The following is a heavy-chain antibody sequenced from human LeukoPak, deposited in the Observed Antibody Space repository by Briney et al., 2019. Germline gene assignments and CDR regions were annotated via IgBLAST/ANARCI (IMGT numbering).Heavy chain of an antibody. CDR3: ARGGYSGYDPFDY. J-gene: IGHJ4*02. V-gene: IGHV4-4*07. CDR2: IYTSGST. CDR1: GDSISSFH. Sequence: PSETLSLTCTVSGDSISSFHWSWIRQPAGKGLEWIGRIYTSGSTNYNPSLKSRVTMSVDTSKNQFSLKLSSVTAADTAVYYCARGGYSGYDPFDYWGQGTLVTVSS. D-gene: IGHD5-12*01.